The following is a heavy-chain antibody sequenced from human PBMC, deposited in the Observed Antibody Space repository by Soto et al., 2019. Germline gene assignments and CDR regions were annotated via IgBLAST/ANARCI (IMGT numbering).Heavy chain of an antibody. V-gene: IGHV1-46*01. CDR1: GYSFTNFH. CDR3: AKGPARDYGDEYFDY. CDR2: IDPSGGIT. Sequence: ASVKVSCKASGYSFTNFHIHWVRQAPGQGLEWMGMIDPSGGITRDAQRLQGRITMTRDASTSTLYLQLDSLRAEDTAVYYCAKGPARDYGDEYFDYWGQGALVTVSS. J-gene: IGHJ4*02. D-gene: IGHD4-17*01.